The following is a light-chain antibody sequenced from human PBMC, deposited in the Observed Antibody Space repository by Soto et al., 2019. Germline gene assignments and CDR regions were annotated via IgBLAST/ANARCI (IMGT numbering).Light chain of an antibody. Sequence: EIVLTQSPGTLSLSPGERATLSCRASQSFNSIYLAWYQQKPGQAPRLLISGASSRATGIPDRFTGSGSGTDFTLTISRLEPEDFAVYYCQQYGSTPTFGQGTKVDIK. CDR1: QSFNSIY. CDR3: QQYGSTPT. CDR2: GAS. V-gene: IGKV3-20*01. J-gene: IGKJ1*01.